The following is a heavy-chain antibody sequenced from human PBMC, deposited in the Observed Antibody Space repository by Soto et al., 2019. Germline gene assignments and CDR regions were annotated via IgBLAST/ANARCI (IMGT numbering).Heavy chain of an antibody. V-gene: IGHV3-49*04. D-gene: IGHD1-7*01. CDR3: TRDKSGNYVY. CDR1: GFTFGDYA. J-gene: IGHJ4*02. Sequence: GGSLRLSCTASGFTFGDYAMSWVRQAPGKGLEWVGFIRSKAYGGTTEYAASVKGRFTISRDDPESIAYLQMNSLKTEDTAVYYCTRDKSGNYVYWGQGTLVTVSS. CDR2: IRSKAYGGTT.